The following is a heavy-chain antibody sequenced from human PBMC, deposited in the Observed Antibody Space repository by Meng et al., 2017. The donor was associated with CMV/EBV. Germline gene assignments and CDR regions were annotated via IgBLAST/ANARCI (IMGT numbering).Heavy chain of an antibody. V-gene: IGHV4-61*01. CDR1: GGSVSSGSYY. J-gene: IGHJ3*02. CDR2: IYYSGST. CDR3: ARAHPYYDYVWGSYRSRGAFDI. Sequence: SETLSLTCTVSGGSVSSGSYYWSWIRQPPGKGLEWIGYIYYSGSTNDNPSLKSRVTISVDTSKNQFSLKLSSVTAADTAVYYCARAHPYYDYVWGSYRSRGAFDIWGQGTMVTVSS. D-gene: IGHD3-16*02.